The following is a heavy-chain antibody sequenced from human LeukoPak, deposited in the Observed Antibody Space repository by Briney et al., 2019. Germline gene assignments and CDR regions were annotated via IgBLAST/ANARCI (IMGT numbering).Heavy chain of an antibody. CDR3: ASVGSPYCSGGSCTYFAY. D-gene: IGHD2-15*01. CDR1: GFTFSSYN. V-gene: IGHV3-21*01. Sequence: GGSLRLSCAASGFTFSSYNMNWVRQAPGKGLEWVSSISSSSSYIYHADSVKGRFTISRDNAKNSLYLQMNSLRAEDTAVYYCASVGSPYCSGGSCTYFAYWGQGTLVTVSS. J-gene: IGHJ4*02. CDR2: ISSSSSYI.